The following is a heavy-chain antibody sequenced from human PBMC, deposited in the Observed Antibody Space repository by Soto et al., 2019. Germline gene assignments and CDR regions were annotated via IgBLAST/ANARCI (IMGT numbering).Heavy chain of an antibody. D-gene: IGHD2-15*01. Sequence: GGSLRLSCAASGFTFSSYSMNWVRQAPGKGLEWVSYISSSSSTIYYADSVKGRFTISRDNAKNSLYLQMNSLRAEDTAVYYCARGLTRRPGSYYYYYMDVWGKGTTVTVSS. CDR2: ISSSSSTI. CDR1: GFTFSSYS. V-gene: IGHV3-48*01. J-gene: IGHJ6*03. CDR3: ARGLTRRPGSYYYYYMDV.